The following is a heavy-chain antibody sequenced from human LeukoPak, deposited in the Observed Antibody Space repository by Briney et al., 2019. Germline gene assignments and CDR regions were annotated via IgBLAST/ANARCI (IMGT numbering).Heavy chain of an antibody. CDR2: IYYSGST. CDR1: GGSISSYY. J-gene: IGHJ6*03. Sequence: PSETLSLTCIVPGGSISSYYWSWIRQPPGKGLEWIGSIYYSGSTYYNPSLKSRVTISVDTSKNQFSLKLSSVTAADTAVYYCASGIAAAGTYYMDVWGKGTTVTVSS. V-gene: IGHV4-59*12. CDR3: ASGIAAAGTYYMDV. D-gene: IGHD6-13*01.